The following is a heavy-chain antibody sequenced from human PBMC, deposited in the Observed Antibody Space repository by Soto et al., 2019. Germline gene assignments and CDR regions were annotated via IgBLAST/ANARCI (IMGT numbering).Heavy chain of an antibody. J-gene: IGHJ4*02. D-gene: IGHD6-13*01. CDR1: GGSFSGYY. Sequence: SETLSLTCAVYGGSFSGYYWSWIRQPPGKGLEWIGEINHSGSTNYNPSLKSRVTISVDTSKNQFSLKLSSVTAADTAVYYCARKARHIAAGSPVPGAKPYPYYFDYWGQGTLVTVSS. CDR3: ARKARHIAAGSPVPGAKPYPYYFDY. CDR2: INHSGST. V-gene: IGHV4-34*01.